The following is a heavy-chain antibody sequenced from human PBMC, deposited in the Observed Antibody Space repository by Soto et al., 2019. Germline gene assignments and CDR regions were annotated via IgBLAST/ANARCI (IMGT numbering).Heavy chain of an antibody. CDR3: ATYYYDSSGYDFDY. CDR1: GVSISNDVYY. V-gene: IGHV4-31*03. D-gene: IGHD3-22*01. J-gene: IGHJ4*02. Sequence: PSETLSLTCTVSGVSISNDVYYWAWIRQYPGKGLEWVGYIYYTGSTYYNPSLTSRVMMSVDTSKNQFSLRLRSVTAAETAVYYCATYYYDSSGYDFDYRGQGTLVTVS. CDR2: IYYTGST.